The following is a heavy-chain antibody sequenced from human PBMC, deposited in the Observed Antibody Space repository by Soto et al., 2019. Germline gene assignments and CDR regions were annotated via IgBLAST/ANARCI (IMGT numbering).Heavy chain of an antibody. CDR3: VRVGVGIGNHFDS. CDR2: IHYSGRT. J-gene: IGHJ4*02. Sequence: SATLSLTCIVSNGSISGFYWTWIRQPPGKILEWIGYIHYSGRTDYNPSLTSRATMSVDTSKNQFSLNLKSITAADTAVYYCVRVGVGIGNHFDSWGRGTLVTVSS. CDR1: NGSISGFY. V-gene: IGHV4-59*12. D-gene: IGHD1-26*01.